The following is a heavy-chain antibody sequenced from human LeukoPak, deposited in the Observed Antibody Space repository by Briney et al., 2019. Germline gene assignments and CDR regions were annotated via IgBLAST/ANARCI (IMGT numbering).Heavy chain of an antibody. CDR1: GGSISRGAFF. Sequence: SETLSLTCAVSGGSISRGAFFWSWLRQHPGNGLEWIGYIYYGGSTYYNPSLQSRLTLSVDSSKNQFSLNLSSVTAADTAVYYCASSIVVGPLGHDAFDVWGQGTMVTVSS. J-gene: IGHJ3*01. D-gene: IGHD3-22*01. CDR3: ASSIVVGPLGHDAFDV. V-gene: IGHV4-31*11. CDR2: IYYGGST.